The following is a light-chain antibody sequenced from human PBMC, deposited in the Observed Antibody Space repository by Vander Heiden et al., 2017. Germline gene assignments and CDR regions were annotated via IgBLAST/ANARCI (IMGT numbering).Light chain of an antibody. CDR1: SSNLGTNA. J-gene: IGLJ3*02. CDR2: SND. Sequence: QAVPNPPPSASGPPGPRVAISCSGSSSNLGTNAVNWYQQLPGAAPKLLIYSNDKRPSGVPDRFSGSKSGTSASLAISGLQSEDEADCYCATWDDSLSAWVFGGGTKLTVL. V-gene: IGLV1-44*01. CDR3: ATWDDSLSAWV.